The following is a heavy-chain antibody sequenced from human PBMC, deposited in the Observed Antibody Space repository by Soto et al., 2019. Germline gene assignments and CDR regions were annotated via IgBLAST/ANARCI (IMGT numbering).Heavy chain of an antibody. CDR2: MNPNNGNT. Sequence: ASVKVSCKASGYTFTSYDINWVRQATGQGLEWMGWMNPNNGNTDYAQKLQGRVTMTTNTSTSTAYMELRSLRSDDTAVYYCARDTIYGDYAYDYWGQGTLVTVSS. CDR1: GYTFTSYD. V-gene: IGHV1-8*01. D-gene: IGHD4-17*01. J-gene: IGHJ4*02. CDR3: ARDTIYGDYAYDY.